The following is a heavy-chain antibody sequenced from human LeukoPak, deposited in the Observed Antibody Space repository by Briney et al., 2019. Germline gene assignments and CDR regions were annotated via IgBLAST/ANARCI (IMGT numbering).Heavy chain of an antibody. CDR2: ISGSGGST. CDR1: GFTFSSYG. V-gene: IGHV3-23*01. Sequence: PGGTLRLSCAASGFTFSSYGMSWVRQAPGKGLEWVSAISGSGGSTYYADSVKGRFTISRDNSKNTLYLQMNSLRAEDTAVYYCAKARRYFDWLYFDYWGQGTLVTVSS. D-gene: IGHD3-9*01. J-gene: IGHJ4*02. CDR3: AKARRYFDWLYFDY.